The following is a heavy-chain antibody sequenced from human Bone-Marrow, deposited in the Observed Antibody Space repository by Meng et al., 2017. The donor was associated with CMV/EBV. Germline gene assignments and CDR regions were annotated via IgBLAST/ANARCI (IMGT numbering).Heavy chain of an antibody. CDR1: GFTFSSYS. J-gene: IGHJ6*02. Sequence: GESLKISCAASGFTFSSYSMNWVRQAPGKGLEWVSSISSSSSYIYYADSVKGRFTISRDNAKNSLYLQMNSLRAEDTAVYYCARRVQGISHGIYYYHGIDVWGQGTTVTVSS. CDR2: ISSSSSYI. V-gene: IGHV3-21*01. D-gene: IGHD1-14*01. CDR3: ARRVQGISHGIYYYHGIDV.